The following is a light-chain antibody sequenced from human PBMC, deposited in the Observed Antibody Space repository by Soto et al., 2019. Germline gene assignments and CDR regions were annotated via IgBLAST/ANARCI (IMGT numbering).Light chain of an antibody. CDR1: QSVSSN. CDR2: GAS. CDR3: HQYNSRPRVT. Sequence: EIVMTQSPATLAVSPGEGATLSCRASQSVSSNLAWYQQKPGQAPRLLIYGASTRATGIPARFSGSGSGTEFTLTISSLQSEDFAVYYCHQYNSRPRVTFGQGTRLEIK. J-gene: IGKJ5*01. V-gene: IGKV3-15*01.